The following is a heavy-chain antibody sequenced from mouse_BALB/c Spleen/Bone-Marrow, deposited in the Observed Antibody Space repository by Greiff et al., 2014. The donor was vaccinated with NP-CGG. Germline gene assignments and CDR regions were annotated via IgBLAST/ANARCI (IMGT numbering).Heavy chain of an antibody. CDR2: IHPNSGNT. V-gene: IGHV1S130*01. J-gene: IGHJ1*01. Sequence: QVHVKQSGSVLVRPGASVKLSCKASGYTFTSSWMHWAKQRPGQGLEWIGEIHPNSGNTNYNEKLKGKATLTVDTSSSTAYVDLSSLTSEDSAVYYCAREKIYGNYLWYFDVWGAGTTVTVSS. CDR3: AREKIYGNYLWYFDV. D-gene: IGHD2-1*01. CDR1: GYTFTSSW.